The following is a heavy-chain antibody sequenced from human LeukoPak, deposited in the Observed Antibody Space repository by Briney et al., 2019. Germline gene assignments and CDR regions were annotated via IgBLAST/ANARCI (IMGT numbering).Heavy chain of an antibody. V-gene: IGHV1-69*05. J-gene: IGHJ3*02. Sequence: SVKVSCKASGGTFSSYAISWVRQAPGQGLEWMGRIIPIFGTANYAQKFQGRVTIITDESTSTAYMELSSLRSEDTAVYYCASSYSSGWYGAFDIWGQGTMVTVSS. CDR2: IIPIFGTA. D-gene: IGHD6-19*01. CDR3: ASSYSSGWYGAFDI. CDR1: GGTFSSYA.